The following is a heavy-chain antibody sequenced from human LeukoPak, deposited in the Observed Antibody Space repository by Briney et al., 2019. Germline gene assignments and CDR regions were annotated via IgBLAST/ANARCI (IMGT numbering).Heavy chain of an antibody. CDR2: INPSGGST. CDR3: ARVASGYCSGGSCYGMDV. CDR1: GYTLTELS. D-gene: IGHD2-15*01. V-gene: IGHV1-46*01. Sequence: ASVKVSCKVSGYTLTELSMHWVRQAPGKGLEWMGIINPSGGSTSYAQKFQGRVTMTRDTSTNTVYLELSRLRSEDTAVYYCARVASGYCSGGSCYGMDVWGQGTTVTVSS. J-gene: IGHJ6*02.